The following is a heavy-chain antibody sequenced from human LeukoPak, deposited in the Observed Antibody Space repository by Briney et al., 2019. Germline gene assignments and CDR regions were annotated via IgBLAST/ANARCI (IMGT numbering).Heavy chain of an antibody. CDR1: GFTFSSYW. D-gene: IGHD5-24*01. Sequence: PGGSLRLPCTASGFTFSSYWMSWVRQAPGKGLEWVANIKQDGSEKYYVDSVKGRFTISRDNAKNSLYLQMNSLRAEDMAVYYCARHGLGDGYNDYWGQGTLVTVSS. CDR2: IKQDGSEK. CDR3: ARHGLGDGYNDY. V-gene: IGHV3-7*03. J-gene: IGHJ4*02.